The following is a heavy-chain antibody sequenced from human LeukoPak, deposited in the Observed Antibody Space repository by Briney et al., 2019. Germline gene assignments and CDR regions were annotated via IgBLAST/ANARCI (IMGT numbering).Heavy chain of an antibody. CDR3: ARTYSSSWYRRDWFDP. CDR1: GFTFSSYG. J-gene: IGHJ5*02. V-gene: IGHV3-30*03. CDR2: ISYDGSNK. Sequence: GGSLRLSCAASGFTFSSYGMHWVRQAPGKGLEWVAVISYDGSNKYYAGSVKGRFTISRDNAKNSLYLQMNSLRAEDTAVYYCARTYSSSWYRRDWFDPWGQGTLVTVSS. D-gene: IGHD6-13*01.